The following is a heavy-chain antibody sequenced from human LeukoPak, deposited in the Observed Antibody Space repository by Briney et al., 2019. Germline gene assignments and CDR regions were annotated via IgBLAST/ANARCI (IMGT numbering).Heavy chain of an antibody. CDR2: IYYSGST. Sequence: SETLSLTCAVYGGSISSYYWSWIRQSPGKGLEWIGYIYYSGSTNYNPSLKSRVTISIDTSKNQFSLKLSSVTAADTAVYYCARGLNYDFWSTNSYYFDYWGQGTLVTVSS. D-gene: IGHD3-3*01. CDR3: ARGLNYDFWSTNSYYFDY. CDR1: GGSISSYY. J-gene: IGHJ4*02. V-gene: IGHV4-59*01.